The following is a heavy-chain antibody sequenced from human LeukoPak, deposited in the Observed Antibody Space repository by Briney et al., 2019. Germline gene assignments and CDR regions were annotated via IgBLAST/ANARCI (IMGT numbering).Heavy chain of an antibody. D-gene: IGHD4-17*01. CDR1: GGSISSYY. V-gene: IGHV4-59*08. Sequence: SETLSLTCTVSGGSISSYYWSWIRQPPGKGLEWIGYIYYSGSTNYNPSLKSRVTISVDTSKNQFSLKLSSVTAADTAVYYCARHDYGDYLPNKGYWGQGTLVTVSS. CDR3: ARHDYGDYLPNKGY. CDR2: IYYSGST. J-gene: IGHJ4*02.